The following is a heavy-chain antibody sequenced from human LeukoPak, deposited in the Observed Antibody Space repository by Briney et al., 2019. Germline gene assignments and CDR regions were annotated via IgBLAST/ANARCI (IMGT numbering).Heavy chain of an antibody. CDR3: VIGVGWQPDY. J-gene: IGHJ4*02. CDR1: GGSISSGGYY. V-gene: IGHV4-31*03. Sequence: KTSQTLSLTCTVSGGSISSGGYYWSWIRQHPGKGLEWIGHIYKIGTTNYNPSLKSRLTISADTSKNQFSLKLRSVTAADTAVYYCVIGVGWQPDYWGQGALVTVSS. D-gene: IGHD2-15*01. CDR2: IYKIGTT.